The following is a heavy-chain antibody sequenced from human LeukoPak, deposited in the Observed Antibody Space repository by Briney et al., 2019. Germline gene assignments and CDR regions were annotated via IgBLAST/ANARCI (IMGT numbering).Heavy chain of an antibody. D-gene: IGHD3-22*01. CDR2: IYYSGST. V-gene: IGHV4-31*03. CDR3: ARAGMIVVVITN. CDR1: GGSISSGGYY. Sequence: SETLSLTCTVSGGSISSGGYYWSWIRQHPGKGLEWIGYIYYSGSTYYNPSLKSRVTISVDTSKNQFSLKLSSVTAADMAVYYWARAGMIVVVITNWGQGTLVTVSS. J-gene: IGHJ4*02.